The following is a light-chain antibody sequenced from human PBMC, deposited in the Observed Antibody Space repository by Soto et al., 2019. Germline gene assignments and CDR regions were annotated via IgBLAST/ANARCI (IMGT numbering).Light chain of an antibody. Sequence: DIQLTQSPSFLAASVGDRVTITCRASQGIASFLAWYQQKPGKAPKLLIYSATTLQTGVSSRFSGSRSGPEFTLTISSLQPEDFATYYCQQSYSTPPFTFGPGTRVDI. J-gene: IGKJ3*01. CDR2: SAT. CDR3: QQSYSTPPFT. CDR1: QGIASF. V-gene: IGKV1-9*01.